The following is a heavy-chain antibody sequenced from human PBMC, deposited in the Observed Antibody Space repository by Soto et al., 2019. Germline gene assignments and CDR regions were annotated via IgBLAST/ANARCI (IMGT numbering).Heavy chain of an antibody. D-gene: IGHD3-10*01. CDR3: ARGVLGYYGSGSRLDS. V-gene: IGHV1-3*01. CDR1: GYTFTSYA. Sequence: QVQLVQSGAEVKKPGASVKVSCKASGYTFTSYAMHWVRQAPGQRLEWMGWINAGNGNTKYSQKFQGRVTITRDTSASTADMELSSLRSEDTAVYYCARGVLGYYGSGSRLDSWAQGTLVTVSA. J-gene: IGHJ4*02. CDR2: INAGNGNT.